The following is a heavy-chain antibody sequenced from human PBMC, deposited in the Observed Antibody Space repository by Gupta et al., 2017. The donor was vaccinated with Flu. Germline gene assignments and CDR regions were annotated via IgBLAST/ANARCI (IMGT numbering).Heavy chain of an antibody. CDR1: GFTFSGSA. Sequence: EVQLVESGGGLVQPGGSLKLSCAASGFTFSGSAMHWVRPASGKGLEWVGRIRSKANSYATAYAASVKDRFTISRDDSKNTAYLQMNSLKTEDTAVYYCKGGDQRNYYYYGMDVWGQGTTVTVSS. CDR2: IRSKANSYAT. J-gene: IGHJ6*02. CDR3: KGGDQRNYYYYGMDV. D-gene: IGHD2-21*01. V-gene: IGHV3-73*02.